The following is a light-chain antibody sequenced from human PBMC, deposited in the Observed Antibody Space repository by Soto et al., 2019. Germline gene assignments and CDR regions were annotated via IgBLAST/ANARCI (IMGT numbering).Light chain of an antibody. CDR1: SSNIGAGYD. J-gene: IGLJ3*02. Sequence: VLTQPPSVSGAPGQRVTISCTGSSSNIGAGYDVHQYQQLPGTAPKLLIYGNSNRPSGVPDRFSGSKSGTSASLAITGLQAEDEADYYCQSYDSSLSGWVFGGGTKLTVL. V-gene: IGLV1-40*01. CDR3: QSYDSSLSGWV. CDR2: GNS.